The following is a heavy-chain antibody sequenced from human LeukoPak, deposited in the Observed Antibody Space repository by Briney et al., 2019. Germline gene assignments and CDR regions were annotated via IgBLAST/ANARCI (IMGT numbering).Heavy chain of an antibody. V-gene: IGHV3-23*01. Sequence: GGSLRLSCAASGFTFSSYAMSWVRQAPGKGLEWVSAISGSGGSTYYADSVKGRFTISRDNSKNTLYLQMNSQRAEDTAVYYCAKVVWSGYEYDPWGQGTLVTVSS. CDR2: ISGSGGST. J-gene: IGHJ5*02. D-gene: IGHD3-3*01. CDR1: GFTFSSYA. CDR3: AKVVWSGYEYDP.